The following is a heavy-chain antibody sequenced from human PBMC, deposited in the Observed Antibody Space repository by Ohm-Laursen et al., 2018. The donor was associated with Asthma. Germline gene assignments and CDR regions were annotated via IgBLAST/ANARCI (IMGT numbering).Heavy chain of an antibody. CDR3: AYEFGGSGDY. CDR2: ISWNSGSI. V-gene: IGHV3-9*01. D-gene: IGHD3-10*01. Sequence: SLRLSCTASGFTFDDYAMHWVRQAPGKGLEWVSGISWNSGSIGYADSVKGRFTISRDNAKNSLYLQMNSLRVDDTAVYYCAYEFGGSGDYWGQGTLVTVSS. CDR1: GFTFDDYA. J-gene: IGHJ4*02.